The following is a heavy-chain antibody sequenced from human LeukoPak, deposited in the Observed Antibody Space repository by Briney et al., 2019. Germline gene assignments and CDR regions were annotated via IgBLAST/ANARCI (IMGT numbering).Heavy chain of an antibody. CDR1: GYTFTSYG. V-gene: IGHV1-18*01. J-gene: IGHJ4*02. D-gene: IGHD2-2*01. CDR2: ISAYNGNT. Sequence: ASVKVSCKASGYTFTSYGISWVRQAPGQGLEWMGWISAYNGNTNSAHKFQGRVTITADESTSTAYMELSSLRSEDTAVYYCARGQSYFIGYCSSTSCYGPIDYWGQGTLVTVSS. CDR3: ARGQSYFIGYCSSTSCYGPIDY.